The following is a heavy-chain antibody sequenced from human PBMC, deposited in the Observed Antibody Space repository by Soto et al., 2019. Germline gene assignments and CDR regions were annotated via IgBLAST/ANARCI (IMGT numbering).Heavy chain of an antibody. V-gene: IGHV3-21*01. CDR3: ARYLNRRTGTTAFDI. Sequence: PGGSLRLSCAASGFTFSSYSMNWVRQAPGKGLEWVSSISSSSYIYYADSVKGRFTISRDNAKNSLYLQMNSLRAEDTAVYYCARYLNRRTGTTAFDIWGQGTMVTVSS. D-gene: IGHD1-1*01. J-gene: IGHJ3*02. CDR1: GFTFSSYS. CDR2: ISSSSYI.